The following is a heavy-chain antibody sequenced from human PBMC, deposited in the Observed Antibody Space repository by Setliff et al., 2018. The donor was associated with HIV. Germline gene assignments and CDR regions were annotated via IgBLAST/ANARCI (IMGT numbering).Heavy chain of an antibody. D-gene: IGHD6-13*01. V-gene: IGHV1-69*05. CDR3: ARDGNLYTTSITAGPYYSDF. J-gene: IGHJ4*02. CDR1: GGIFSSYA. Sequence: GASVKVSCKSSGGIFSSYAFSWVRQAPGQGLQWMGGIIPIVGTPNYAQKFQGRVTMTRDTSTSTVYMEVSSLRSEDTAVYYCARDGNLYTTSITAGPYYSDFWGQGTLVTVSS. CDR2: IIPIVGTP.